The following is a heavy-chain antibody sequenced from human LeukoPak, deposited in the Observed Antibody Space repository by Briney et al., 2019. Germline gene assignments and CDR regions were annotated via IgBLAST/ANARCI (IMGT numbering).Heavy chain of an antibody. D-gene: IGHD2-2*01. CDR3: ARDPDIVVVPAATRYYGMDV. CDR1: GFTFSSYA. Sequence: GGSLRLSCAASGFTFSSYAMSWVRQAPGKGLEWVSTISDRGGFTYYADSVKGRFTISRDTSNNTLYLQMNSLRAEDTAVYYCARDPDIVVVPAATRYYGMDVWGQGTTVTVSS. J-gene: IGHJ6*02. CDR2: ISDRGGFT. V-gene: IGHV3-23*01.